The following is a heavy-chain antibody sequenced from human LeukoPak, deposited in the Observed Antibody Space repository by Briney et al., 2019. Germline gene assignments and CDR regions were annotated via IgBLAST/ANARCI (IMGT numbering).Heavy chain of an antibody. Sequence: GGSLRLSCAGSGFTFSSSAMSWVRQAPGKGLEWVSSMSGRGSGGSTYYADSVKGRFTISRDNSKNTLYLQMNSLRAEDTAVYYCAKDPGIAAAGRFLFDYWGQGTLVTVSS. CDR3: AKDPGIAAAGRFLFDY. CDR1: GFTFSSSA. D-gene: IGHD6-13*01. V-gene: IGHV3-23*01. CDR2: MSGRGSGGST. J-gene: IGHJ4*02.